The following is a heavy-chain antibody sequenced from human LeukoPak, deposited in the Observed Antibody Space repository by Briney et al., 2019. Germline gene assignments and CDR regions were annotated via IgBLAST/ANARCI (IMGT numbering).Heavy chain of an antibody. D-gene: IGHD3-22*01. CDR3: ARGFPAMTHYDSSGYYWNY. J-gene: IGHJ4*02. CDR1: GYTFTSYY. CDR2: INPSGGST. Sequence: ASVKVSCKASGYTFTSYYMHWVRQAPGQGLEWMGIINPSGGSTSYAQKFQGRVTMTRDTSTSTVYMELSSLRSEDTAVYYCARGFPAMTHYDSSGYYWNYRGQGTLVTVSS. V-gene: IGHV1-46*01.